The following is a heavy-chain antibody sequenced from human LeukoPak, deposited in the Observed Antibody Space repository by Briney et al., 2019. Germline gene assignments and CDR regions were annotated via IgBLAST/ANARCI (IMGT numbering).Heavy chain of an antibody. CDR3: ARQTSGYAFDI. CDR2: IYTSGST. Sequence: SETLSLTCTVSGGSISSGSYYWSWIRQPAGKGLEWIGRIYTSGSTNYNPSLKSRVTISVDTSKNQFSLKLSSVTAADTAVYYCARQTSGYAFDIWGQGTMVTVSS. D-gene: IGHD3-10*01. CDR1: GGSISSGSYY. V-gene: IGHV4-61*02. J-gene: IGHJ3*02.